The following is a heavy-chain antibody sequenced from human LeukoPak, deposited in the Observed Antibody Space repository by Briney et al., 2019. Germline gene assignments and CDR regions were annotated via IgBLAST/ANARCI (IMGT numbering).Heavy chain of an antibody. CDR2: ISWNSGSI. CDR1: GFTFDDYA. V-gene: IGHV3-9*03. J-gene: IGHJ4*02. D-gene: IGHD3-9*01. Sequence: PGRSLRLSCAASGFTFDDYAMHWVRQAPGKGLEWVSGISWNSGSIGYADSVKGRFTISRDNAKNSLYLQMNSLRAEDMALYYCAKDQSPHYDILTGPIDYWGQGTLVTVSS. CDR3: AKDQSPHYDILTGPIDY.